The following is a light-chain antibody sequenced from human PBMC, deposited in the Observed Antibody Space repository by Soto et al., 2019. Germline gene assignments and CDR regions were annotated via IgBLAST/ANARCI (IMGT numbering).Light chain of an antibody. CDR3: QQRSNWPQT. J-gene: IGKJ1*01. Sequence: DIQMTPSPSTLSASVRPRVTIHCRASQSISSWLAWYQQRPGKAPNLLISTASPLQSGVPSRFSGSGSGTDFTLTISSLEPEDFAVYYCQQRSNWPQTFGQGTKVDIK. V-gene: IGKV1-5*01. CDR2: TAS. CDR1: QSISSW.